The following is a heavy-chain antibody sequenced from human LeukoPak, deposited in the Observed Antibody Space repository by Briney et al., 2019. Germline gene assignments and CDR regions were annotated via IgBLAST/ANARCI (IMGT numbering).Heavy chain of an antibody. J-gene: IGHJ3*02. V-gene: IGHV4-39*07. Sequence: PSETLSLTCRVSGASINSGSNYWGWIRQPPGKTLEWIGSIYSSGSTYYSPSLKSRVIIMIDTPKNHFSLTLSSATAADTAVYYCARSDGYGLVGIWGQGTMVTVSS. CDR1: GASINSGSNY. D-gene: IGHD5-18*01. CDR3: ARSDGYGLVGI. CDR2: IYSSGST.